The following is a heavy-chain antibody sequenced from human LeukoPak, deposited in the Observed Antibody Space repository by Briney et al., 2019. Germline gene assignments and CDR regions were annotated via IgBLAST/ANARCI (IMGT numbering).Heavy chain of an antibody. V-gene: IGHV4-30-2*01. CDR3: ARYSSSGFRFDP. Sequence: PSETLSLTCTVSGGSISSGANYWSWIRQPPGRGLEWIGYISYSESAYYSPSLESRITISVDRSKNQFSLKLSSVTAADTAVYYCARYSSSGFRFDPWGQGTLVTVSS. CDR2: ISYSESA. D-gene: IGHD6-13*01. J-gene: IGHJ5*02. CDR1: GGSISSGANY.